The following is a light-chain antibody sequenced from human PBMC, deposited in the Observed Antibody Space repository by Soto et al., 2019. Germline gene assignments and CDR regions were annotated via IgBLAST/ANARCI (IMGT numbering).Light chain of an antibody. V-gene: IGLV3-25*03. CDR1: ALPKQF. Sequence: SYELTQPPSVSLSPGQTARITCSGDALPKQFAHWYQQKAGQAPVVLIYNDTERPSGIPERFSGSSSGTTVTLPISGLQAEDEADYYCQSTDSSGTSVVFGGGTKLTVL. CDR3: QSTDSSGTSVV. J-gene: IGLJ2*01. CDR2: NDT.